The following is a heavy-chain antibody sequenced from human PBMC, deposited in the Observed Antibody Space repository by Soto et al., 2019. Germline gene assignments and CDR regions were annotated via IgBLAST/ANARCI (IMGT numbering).Heavy chain of an antibody. Sequence: HPGGSLRLSCAASGFTFSSYAMSWVRQAPGKGLEWVSAISGSGGSTYYADSVKGRFTISRDNSKNTLYLQMNSLRAEDTAVYYCAKDSGYSSRNGFDPWGQGTLVTVSS. CDR3: AKDSGYSSRNGFDP. CDR1: GFTFSSYA. V-gene: IGHV3-23*01. CDR2: ISGSGGST. D-gene: IGHD6-13*01. J-gene: IGHJ5*02.